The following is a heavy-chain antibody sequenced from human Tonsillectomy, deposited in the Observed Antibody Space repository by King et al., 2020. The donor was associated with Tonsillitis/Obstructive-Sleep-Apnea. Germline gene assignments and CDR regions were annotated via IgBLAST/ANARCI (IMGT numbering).Heavy chain of an antibody. CDR3: ARGRGLGDCRGTSCYSFDS. CDR2: IYHSGTT. J-gene: IGHJ4*02. CDR1: GGSISRNNW. V-gene: IGHV4-4*02. D-gene: IGHD2-2*01. Sequence: VQLQESGPGLVKPSGTLSLTCAVSGGSISRNNWWSWVRQSPGKGLEWIGEIYHSGTTNDNPSLKSRVTMSVDKSKNQFSLNVTSVTAADTAVYYCARGRGLGDCRGTSCYSFDSWGQGTLVTVSS.